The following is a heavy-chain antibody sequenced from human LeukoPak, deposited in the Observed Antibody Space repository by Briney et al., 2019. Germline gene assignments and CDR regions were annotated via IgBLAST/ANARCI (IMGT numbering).Heavy chain of an antibody. CDR1: GGSISSSSYY. CDR2: ISSSCSTI. Sequence: LSLTCTVSGGSISSSSYYWGWIRQAPGKGLEWVSYISSSCSTIYYADSVKGRFTISRDNAKNSLYLQMNSLRAEDTAVYYCAELGITMIGGVWGKGTTVTISS. J-gene: IGHJ6*04. CDR3: AELGITMIGGV. D-gene: IGHD3-10*02. V-gene: IGHV3-11*04.